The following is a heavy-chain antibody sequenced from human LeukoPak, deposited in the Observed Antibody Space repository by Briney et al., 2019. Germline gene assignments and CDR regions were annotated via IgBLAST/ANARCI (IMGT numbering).Heavy chain of an antibody. V-gene: IGHV3-66*01. CDR1: EFSVGSNY. CDR2: IYSGGST. CDR3: ARDTAYYYGSGSYYLWDY. J-gene: IGHJ4*02. D-gene: IGHD3-10*01. Sequence: PGGSLRLSCAASEFSVGSNYMTWVRQAPGKGLEWVSVIYSGGSTYYADSVKGRFTISRDNSKNTLYLQMNSLRAEDTAVYYCARDTAYYYGSGSYYLWDYWGQGTLVTVSS.